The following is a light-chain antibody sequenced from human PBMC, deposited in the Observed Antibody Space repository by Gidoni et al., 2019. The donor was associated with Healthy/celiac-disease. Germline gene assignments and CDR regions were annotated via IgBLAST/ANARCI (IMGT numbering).Light chain of an antibody. Sequence: EIVLTQSPGTLSLSPGERANLSCRASQSVSSSYLAWYQQKPGQAPRLLIYGASSRATGIPDRFSGSGSGKDFTLTISRLEPEEFAVYYCQQYGSSPWTFGQGTKVEIK. CDR2: GAS. J-gene: IGKJ1*01. CDR1: QSVSSSY. CDR3: QQYGSSPWT. V-gene: IGKV3-20*01.